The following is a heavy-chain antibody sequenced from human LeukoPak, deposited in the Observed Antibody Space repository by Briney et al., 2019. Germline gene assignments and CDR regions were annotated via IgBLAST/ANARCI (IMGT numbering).Heavy chain of an antibody. CDR2: VHYSGST. Sequence: ASETLSLTGTVAGGSLSSYYWSWIRQPPGKGLEWVGYVHYSGSTNYNPSLKSRLTISVDTSKSQFSLNLRSVTAADTAVYYCARGTMMVGPWGQGTLVTVSS. CDR3: ARGTMMVGP. D-gene: IGHD3-22*01. CDR1: GGSLSSYY. V-gene: IGHV4-59*01. J-gene: IGHJ5*02.